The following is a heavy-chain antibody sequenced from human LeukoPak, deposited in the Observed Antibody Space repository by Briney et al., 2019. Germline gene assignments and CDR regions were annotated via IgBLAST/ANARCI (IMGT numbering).Heavy chain of an antibody. CDR2: IIPIFGTA. Sequence: GASVTVSCKASGGTFSSYAISWVRQAPGQGLEWMGGIIPIFGTANYAQKFQGRVTITADESTSTAYMELSSLRSEDTAVYYCARRVSAMGPYYYYYGMDVWGQGTTVTVSS. CDR1: GGTFSSYA. D-gene: IGHD5-18*01. V-gene: IGHV1-69*13. J-gene: IGHJ6*02. CDR3: ARRVSAMGPYYYYYGMDV.